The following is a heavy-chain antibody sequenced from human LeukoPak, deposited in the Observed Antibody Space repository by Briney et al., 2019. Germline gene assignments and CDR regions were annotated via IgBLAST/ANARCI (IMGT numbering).Heavy chain of an antibody. CDR2: ISGSGGTT. Sequence: GGSLRLSCAASGFTFSSHPMSWVRQAPGKGLEWVSGISGSGGTTYYADSVKGRFTISRDNSKNTLYLQMNSLRAEDTAVYYCAGGTAAAATDYWGQGTLVTVSS. CDR1: GFTFSSHP. J-gene: IGHJ4*02. D-gene: IGHD6-13*01. V-gene: IGHV3-23*01. CDR3: AGGTAAAATDY.